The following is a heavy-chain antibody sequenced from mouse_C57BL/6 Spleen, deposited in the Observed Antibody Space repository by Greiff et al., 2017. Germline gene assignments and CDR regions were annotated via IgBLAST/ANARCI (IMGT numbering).Heavy chain of an antibody. CDR3: TRSYYGSREYYFDY. V-gene: IGHV1-15*01. J-gene: IGHJ2*01. CDR2: IDPETGGT. Sequence: VQLQQSGAELVRPGASVTLSCKASGYTFTDYEMHWVKQTPVHGLEWIGAIDPETGGTAYNQKFKGKAILTADKSSSTAYMELRSLTSEDSAVXYCTRSYYGSREYYFDYWGQGTTLTVSS. D-gene: IGHD1-1*01. CDR1: GYTFTDYE.